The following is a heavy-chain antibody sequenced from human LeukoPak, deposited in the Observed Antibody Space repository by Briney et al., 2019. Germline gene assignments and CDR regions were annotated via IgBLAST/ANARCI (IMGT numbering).Heavy chain of an antibody. J-gene: IGHJ3*02. CDR1: GFTFSSYW. CDR3: ARLSSGWFSDAFDI. V-gene: IGHV3-7*03. CDR2: IKRDGSEK. Sequence: PGGSLRLSCAASGFTFSSYWMSWVRQAPGKGLEWVATIKRDGSEKYYVDSVKGRFTISRDNAKNSLYLQMNSLRAKDTAVYYCARLSSGWFSDAFDIWGQGTMVTVSS. D-gene: IGHD6-19*01.